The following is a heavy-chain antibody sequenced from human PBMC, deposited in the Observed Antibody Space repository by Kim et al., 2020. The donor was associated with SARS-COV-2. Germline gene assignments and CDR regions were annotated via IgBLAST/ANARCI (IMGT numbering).Heavy chain of an antibody. V-gene: IGHV1-46*01. D-gene: IGHD1-26*01. CDR2: INPSGGST. CDR1: GYTFTSYY. J-gene: IGHJ6*02. CDR3: ARDGRELSRRYYYGMDV. Sequence: ASVKVSCKASGYTFTSYYMHWVRQAPGQGLEWMGIINPSGGSTSYAQKFQGRVTMTRDTSTSTVYMELSSLRSEDTAVYYCARDGRELSRRYYYGMDVWGQGTTVTVSS.